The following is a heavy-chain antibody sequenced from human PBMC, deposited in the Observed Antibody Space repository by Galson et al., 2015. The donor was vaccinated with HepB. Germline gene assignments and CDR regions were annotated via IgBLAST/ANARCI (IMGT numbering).Heavy chain of an antibody. D-gene: IGHD3-10*01. J-gene: IGHJ4*02. CDR3: ARRNAGSQHFDY. Sequence: LSLTCTVSGDSITSRFYYWGWIRQPPGKGLEWLGSVYYSGSTYYNPSLKSRVTISVDTSKNEFSLRLSSVTASDTAMYYCARRNAGSQHFDYWGQGTLATVSS. CDR1: GDSITSRFYY. CDR2: VYYSGST. V-gene: IGHV4-39*01.